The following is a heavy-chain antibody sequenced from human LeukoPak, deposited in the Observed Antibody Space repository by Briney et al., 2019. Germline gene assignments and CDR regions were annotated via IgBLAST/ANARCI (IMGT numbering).Heavy chain of an antibody. D-gene: IGHD4-17*01. J-gene: IGHJ4*02. CDR3: ASLRMTTGPFDY. CDR2: ITSSGTTT. V-gene: IGHV3-48*03. Sequence: GGSLRLSCAASGFTFSSYEMNWVRQAPGKGLEWLSYITSSGTTTHYADSVTGRFTISRDNAKNTLYLQMNSLRAEDTAVYYCASLRMTTGPFDYWGQGTLVTVSS. CDR1: GFTFSSYE.